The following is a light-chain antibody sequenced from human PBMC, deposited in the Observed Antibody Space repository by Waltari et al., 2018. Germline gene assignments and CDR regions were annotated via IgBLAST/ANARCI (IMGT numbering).Light chain of an antibody. CDR2: GAS. CDR3: QQYAGSPKT. Sequence: EIVLTQSPGTLSLSPGERATLSCRASQSVSSSYLAWDQQKPGQAPRLLIYGASSRATGIPDRFSGSGSGTDFTLTISRLEPEDFAVYYCQQYAGSPKTFGQGTRLEIK. CDR1: QSVSSSY. V-gene: IGKV3-20*01. J-gene: IGKJ5*01.